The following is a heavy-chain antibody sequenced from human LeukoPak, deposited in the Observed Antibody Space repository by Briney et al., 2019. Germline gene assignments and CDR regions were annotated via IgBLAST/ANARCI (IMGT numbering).Heavy chain of an antibody. Sequence: SETLSLTCAVYGGSFSHYYWSWIRQSPGMGLEWIGEINDSGTINYNPSLMSRVTISVDKSKNQFSLKLSSATAADTAVYYCARRWNYGRNYYIDIWGKGATVSVSS. CDR3: ARRWNYGRNYYIDI. CDR2: INDSGTI. V-gene: IGHV4-34*01. CDR1: GGSFSHYY. D-gene: IGHD1-7*01. J-gene: IGHJ6*03.